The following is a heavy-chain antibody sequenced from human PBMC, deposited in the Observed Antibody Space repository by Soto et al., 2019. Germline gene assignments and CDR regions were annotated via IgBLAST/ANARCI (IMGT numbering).Heavy chain of an antibody. V-gene: IGHV1-69*12. J-gene: IGHJ4*02. Sequence: QVQLVQSGAEVKKPGSSVKVSCKASGGTFSSYAISWVRQAPGQGLEWMGGIIPIFGTANYAQKFQGRVKITADESTSTAYMELSSLRSEDTAVYYCAFEVRGVIRGAGGVDYWGQGTLVTVSS. CDR3: AFEVRGVIRGAGGVDY. CDR1: GGTFSSYA. D-gene: IGHD3-10*01. CDR2: IIPIFGTA.